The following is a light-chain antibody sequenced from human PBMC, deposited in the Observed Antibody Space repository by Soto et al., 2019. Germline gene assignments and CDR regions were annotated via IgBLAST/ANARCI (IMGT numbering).Light chain of an antibody. V-gene: IGKV1-6*01. CDR3: LQDYSYPYT. CDR2: SAS. CDR1: QGIRND. Sequence: AIQMTQSPSSLSAFVGDRVTITCRASQGIRNDLVWYQQRPGKAPKILIYSASSLQSGVPSRFSGRGSDTDFTLTINSLQPEDFATYYCLQDYSYPYTFDQGTKLEIK. J-gene: IGKJ2*01.